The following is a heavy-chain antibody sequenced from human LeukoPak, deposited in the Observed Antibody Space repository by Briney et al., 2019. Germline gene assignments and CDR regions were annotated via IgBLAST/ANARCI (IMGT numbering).Heavy chain of an antibody. J-gene: IGHJ4*02. CDR3: TTVTHFNL. D-gene: IGHD2/OR15-2a*01. V-gene: IGHV3-15*01. Sequence: GGSLRLSCTVSGYTFSVAWLSWVRQAPGKGLEWLGRIKSNSDGGTTDYAAPVKGRFIISRDDSKDTLYLQMNSLRTEDTAVYFCTTVTHFNLGAQGTLVTVSS. CDR1: GYTFSVAW. CDR2: IKSNSDGGTT.